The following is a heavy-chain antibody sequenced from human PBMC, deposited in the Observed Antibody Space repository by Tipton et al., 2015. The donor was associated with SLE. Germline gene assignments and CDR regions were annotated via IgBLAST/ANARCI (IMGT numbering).Heavy chain of an antibody. D-gene: IGHD3-10*01. CDR3: ARREYYGSGSYPG. V-gene: IGHV3-23*01. CDR1: GFTLRYFD. CDR2: IGDDDSDT. Sequence: SLRLSCVTSGFTLRYFDMSCVRQGPGKGLEWVSTIGDDDSDTYYADSVRGRFTISRDNAKSTLYLQMNSLRVDDTAVYYCARREYYGSGSYPGWGQGTLVTVSS. J-gene: IGHJ4*02.